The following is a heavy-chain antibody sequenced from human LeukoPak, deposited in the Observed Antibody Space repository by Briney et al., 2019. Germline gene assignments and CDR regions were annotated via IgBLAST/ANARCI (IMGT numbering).Heavy chain of an antibody. CDR3: ARDRGRNSFDY. Sequence: GGSLRLSCAASGFTFSSYSMNWVRQAPGKGLEWVSYISSSSSTIYYADSVKGRFTISRDNSKNLLYLQLTSLGAEDTALYYCARDRGRNSFDYWGQGTLVSVSS. D-gene: IGHD1-14*01. CDR1: GFTFSSYS. J-gene: IGHJ4*02. CDR2: ISSSSSTI. V-gene: IGHV3-48*04.